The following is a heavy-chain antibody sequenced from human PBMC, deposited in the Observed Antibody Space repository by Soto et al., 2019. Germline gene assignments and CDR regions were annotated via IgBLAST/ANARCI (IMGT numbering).Heavy chain of an antibody. V-gene: IGHV4-59*01. J-gene: IGHJ3*02. CDR1: GGSISSYY. CDR2: IYYSGST. CDR3: ARRWGDAFAI. D-gene: IGHD1-26*01. Sequence: QVQLQESGPGLVKPSETLSLTCTVSGGSISSYYWSWIRQPPGKGLEWIGYIYYSGSTNYNPSLKSRVTISVDTSKNQFSLKLSSVTAADTAVYYWARRWGDAFAIWGQGTMVTVSS.